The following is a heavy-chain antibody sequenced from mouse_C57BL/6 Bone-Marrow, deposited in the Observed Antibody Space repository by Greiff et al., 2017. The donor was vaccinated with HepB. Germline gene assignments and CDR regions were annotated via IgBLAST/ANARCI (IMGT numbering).Heavy chain of an antibody. V-gene: IGHV3-6*01. D-gene: IGHD4-1*01. J-gene: IGHJ2*01. Sequence: EVKLQESGPGLVKPSQSLSLTCSVTGSSITSGYYWNWIRQFPGNKLEWMGYISYDGSNNYNPSLKNRIPITRDTSKNQFFLKLNSVTTEDTATYYCAREEGLTGTDFDYWGQGTTLTVSS. CDR3: AREEGLTGTDFDY. CDR2: ISYDGSN. CDR1: GSSITSGYY.